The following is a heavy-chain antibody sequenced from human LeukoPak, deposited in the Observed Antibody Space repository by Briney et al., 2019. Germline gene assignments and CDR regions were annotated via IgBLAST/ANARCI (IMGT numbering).Heavy chain of an antibody. D-gene: IGHD1-26*01. CDR1: GFTVSSNY. CDR3: ARALVEGTQDAYDI. V-gene: IGHV3-53*01. Sequence: GGSLRLSCAASGFTVSSNYMSWVRQAPGKGLEWVSVIYSGGSTYYADSVKGRFTISRDNSKNTLSLQMNSLRAEDTAVYYCARALVEGTQDAYDIWGQGTMVTVSS. J-gene: IGHJ3*02. CDR2: IYSGGST.